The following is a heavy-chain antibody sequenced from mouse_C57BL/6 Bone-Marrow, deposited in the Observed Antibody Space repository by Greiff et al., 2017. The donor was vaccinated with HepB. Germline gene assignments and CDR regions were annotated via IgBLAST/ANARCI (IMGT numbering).Heavy chain of an antibody. J-gene: IGHJ3*01. CDR1: GFSFNTYA. V-gene: IGHV10-1*01. Sequence: EVQVVESGGGLVQPKGSLKLSCAASGFSFNTYAMNWVRQAPGKGLEWVARIRSKSNNYATYYADSVKDRFTISRDDSESMLYLQMNNLKTEDTAMYYCVRQRYDSGFAYWGQGTLVTVSA. CDR3: VRQRYDSGFAY. CDR2: IRSKSNNYAT. D-gene: IGHD2-4*01.